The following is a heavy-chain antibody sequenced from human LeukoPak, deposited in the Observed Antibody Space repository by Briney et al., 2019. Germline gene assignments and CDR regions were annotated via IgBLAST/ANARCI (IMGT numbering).Heavy chain of an antibody. Sequence: GGSLRLSCAASGFTFSTFAMSWVRQAPGKGLEWVSSISSSSSYIYYAASVKGRFTISRDNAKNSLYLQMDSLRAEDTAFYYCARSMSTVTTRFFDLWGRGTLVTVSS. J-gene: IGHJ2*01. CDR3: ARSMSTVTTRFFDL. CDR2: ISSSSSYI. CDR1: GFTFSTFA. V-gene: IGHV3-21*04. D-gene: IGHD4-17*01.